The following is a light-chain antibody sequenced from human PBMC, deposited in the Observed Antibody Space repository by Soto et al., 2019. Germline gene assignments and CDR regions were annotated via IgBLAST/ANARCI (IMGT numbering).Light chain of an antibody. V-gene: IGKV1-5*01. CDR1: QNINNW. J-gene: IGKJ2*01. CDR2: GAS. CDR3: QHYNVYYMYT. Sequence: DIQMTQSPSTLSASVGDRVTITCRASQNINNWLAWFQQKPGEAPKLLIYGASTLESGVPSRFSGSGSGTEFTLTISSLQPDDYATYSCQHYNVYYMYTFXQGTKVDIK.